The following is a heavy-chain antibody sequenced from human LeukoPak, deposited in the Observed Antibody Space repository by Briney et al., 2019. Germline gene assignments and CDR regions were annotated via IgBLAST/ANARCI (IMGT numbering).Heavy chain of an antibody. CDR2: FDPEDGET. CDR3: ARDARVVVAATPVDAFDI. J-gene: IGHJ3*02. Sequence: ASVKVSCKVSGYTLTELSMHWVRRAPGKGLEWMGGFDPEDGETVYAQKFQGRVTMTEDTSTDTAYTELSSLRSEDTAVYYCARDARVVVAATPVDAFDIWGQGTMVTVSS. D-gene: IGHD2-15*01. V-gene: IGHV1-24*01. CDR1: GYTLTELS.